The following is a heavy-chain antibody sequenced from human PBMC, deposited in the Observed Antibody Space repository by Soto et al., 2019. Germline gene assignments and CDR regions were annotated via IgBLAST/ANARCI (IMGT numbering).Heavy chain of an antibody. CDR3: AKAGAICGGDCYSRAPFDY. J-gene: IGHJ4*02. Sequence: PGCCMRLSSAASGFTFSDYAMSWVSKATGKGLEWVSAISGSGGSTYYADSVKGRFTISRDNSKNTLYLQMNSLRAEDTAVYYCAKAGAICGGDCYSRAPFDYWGQGTLVTVYS. V-gene: IGHV3-23*01. CDR2: ISGSGGST. CDR1: GFTFSDYA. D-gene: IGHD2-21*02.